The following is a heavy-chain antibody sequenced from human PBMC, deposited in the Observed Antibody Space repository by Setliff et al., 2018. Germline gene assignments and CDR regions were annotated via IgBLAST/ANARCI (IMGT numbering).Heavy chain of an antibody. CDR3: ARLGVYFDY. Sequence: ASVKVSCKASGYTFSNYYIHWVRQAPGQGLEWMGIINPSGGYTNYAQKFRGRVTMTRDTSTSTVYMDLTSLRSEDTAVYYCARLGVYFDYWGQGTLVTV. CDR2: INPSGGYT. V-gene: IGHV1-46*01. CDR1: GYTFSNYY. J-gene: IGHJ4*02.